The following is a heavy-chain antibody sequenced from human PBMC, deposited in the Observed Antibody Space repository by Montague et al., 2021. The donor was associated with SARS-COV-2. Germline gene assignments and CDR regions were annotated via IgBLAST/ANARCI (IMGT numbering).Heavy chain of an antibody. D-gene: IGHD3-10*01. J-gene: IGHJ4*02. CDR1: GFTFSSYE. CDR3: AREIAYLDYYGSGSYYNNFDY. CDR2: ISSSGSTI. Sequence: PLRLSCAASGFTFSSYEMNWVRQAPGKGLERVSYISSSGSTIYYADSVKGRFTISRDNAKNSLYLQMNSLRAEDTAVYYCAREIAYLDYYGSGSYYNNFDYWGQGTLVTVSS. V-gene: IGHV3-48*03.